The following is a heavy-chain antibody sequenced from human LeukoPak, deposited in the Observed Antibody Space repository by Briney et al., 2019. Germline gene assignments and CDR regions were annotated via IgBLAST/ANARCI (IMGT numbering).Heavy chain of an antibody. J-gene: IGHJ3*02. CDR2: INPNSGGT. V-gene: IGHV1-2*02. Sequence: ASVKVSCKASGYTFTGYYMHWVLQAPGQGLEWMGWINPNSGGTNYAQKFQGRVTMIRDTSISTAYMELSRLRTDDTAVYYCARNYGSGADAFDIWGQGTMVTVSS. D-gene: IGHD3-10*01. CDR1: GYTFTGYY. CDR3: ARNYGSGADAFDI.